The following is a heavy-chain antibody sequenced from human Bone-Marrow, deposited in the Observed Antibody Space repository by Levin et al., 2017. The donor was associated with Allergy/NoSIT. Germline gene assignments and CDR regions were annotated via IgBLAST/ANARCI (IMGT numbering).Heavy chain of an antibody. D-gene: IGHD2-15*01. CDR2: ISYDGSNK. CDR3: AKPFVVVVAATGASFDY. CDR1: GFTFSSYG. J-gene: IGHJ4*02. V-gene: IGHV3-30*18. Sequence: GGSLRLSCAASGFTFSSYGMHWVRQAPGKGLEWVAVISYDGSNKYYADSVKGRFTISRDNSKNTLYLQMNSLRAEDTAVYYCAKPFVVVVAATGASFDYWGQGTLVTVSS.